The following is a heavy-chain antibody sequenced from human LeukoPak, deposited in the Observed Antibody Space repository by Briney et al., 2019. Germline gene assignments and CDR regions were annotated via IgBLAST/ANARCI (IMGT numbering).Heavy chain of an antibody. Sequence: GESPKISCKGSGYTFSNSIIGWVRQMPGKGLEWMGIIYPGDSETRYSPSFQGQVTISADKSISTAYLQWSSLKASDTAMYYCARQVSGNLPMDVWGQGTTVTVSS. J-gene: IGHJ6*02. CDR1: GYTFSNSI. CDR2: IYPGDSET. CDR3: ARQVSGNLPMDV. V-gene: IGHV5-51*01. D-gene: IGHD4-23*01.